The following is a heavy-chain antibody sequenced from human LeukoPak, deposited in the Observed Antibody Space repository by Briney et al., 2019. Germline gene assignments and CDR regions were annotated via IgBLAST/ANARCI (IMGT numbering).Heavy chain of an antibody. J-gene: IGHJ4*02. Sequence: GGSLRLSCAASGFTFSSYAMSWVRQAPGKGLEWVSAISGSSGSTYYADSVKGRFTISRDNSKHTLYLQMNRLRAEDTAVYYCAKVRENSYGSTTYYFDDWGREPWSPSPQ. V-gene: IGHV3-23*01. CDR2: ISGSSGST. D-gene: IGHD5-18*01. CDR3: AKVRENSYGSTTYYFDD. CDR1: GFTFSSYA.